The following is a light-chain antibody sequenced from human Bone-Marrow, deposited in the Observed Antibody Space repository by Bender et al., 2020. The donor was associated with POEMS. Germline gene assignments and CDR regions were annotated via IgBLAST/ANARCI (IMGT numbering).Light chain of an antibody. CDR1: ILAKKY. CDR2: KDL. CDR3: YSAADNNLV. Sequence: SYELTQPSSVSVPPGQTARITCSGDILAKKYARWFRQKPGQAPVVVIYKDLERSSGIPERFSGSRSGTTVTLTITGAQVEDEADYYCYSAADNNLVFGGGTKLTVL. J-gene: IGLJ2*01. V-gene: IGLV3-27*01.